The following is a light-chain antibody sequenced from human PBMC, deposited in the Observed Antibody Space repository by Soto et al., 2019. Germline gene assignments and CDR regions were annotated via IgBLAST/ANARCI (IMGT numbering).Light chain of an antibody. CDR2: AAS. Sequence: ESVLTQSAGSLSLSPGEGSTLSCRASETIKTNYLAWYQQQPGQAPRLLIYAASRRATGIPDRFSGGGSGTDFTLTISRLEPEDIAVFYCQQYAESPITFGQGTRLEIK. CDR1: ETIKTNY. J-gene: IGKJ5*01. CDR3: QQYAESPIT. V-gene: IGKV3-20*01.